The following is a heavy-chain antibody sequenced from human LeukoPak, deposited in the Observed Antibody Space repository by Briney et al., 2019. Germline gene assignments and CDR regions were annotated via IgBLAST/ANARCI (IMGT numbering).Heavy chain of an antibody. J-gene: IGHJ4*02. D-gene: IGHD3-22*01. V-gene: IGHV4-34*01. Sequence: SETLSLTCAVYGGSFSGYYWSWIRQPPGKGLEWIGEINHSRSTNYNPSLRSRVTISVDTSKNQFSLKLSSVTAADTAVYYCRSSGYYYYFDYWGQGTLVTVSS. CDR3: RSSGYYYYFDY. CDR2: INHSRST. CDR1: GGSFSGYY.